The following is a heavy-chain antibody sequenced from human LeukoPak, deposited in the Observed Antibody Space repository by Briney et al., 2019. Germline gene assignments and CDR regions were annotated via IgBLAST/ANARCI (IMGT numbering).Heavy chain of an antibody. D-gene: IGHD5-12*01. J-gene: IGHJ3*02. CDR1: GLTFSSYS. CDR3: AREWQEAFDI. Sequence: PGGSLRLSCEASGLTFSSYSMNWVCQAPGKGLEWVSSIGSSSSSIYYAHSVKGRFTISRDNAKNSLYLQMNSLRAEDTAVYYCAREWQEAFDIWGQGTMVTVSS. V-gene: IGHV3-21*01. CDR2: IGSSSSSI.